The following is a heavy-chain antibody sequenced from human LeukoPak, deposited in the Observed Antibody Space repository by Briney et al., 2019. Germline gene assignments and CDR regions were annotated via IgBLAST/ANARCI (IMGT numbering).Heavy chain of an antibody. V-gene: IGHV1-69*05. CDR3: ALLIGAGTVSIGAFDI. CDR1: GGTFSGYA. Sequence: SVKVSCKASGGTFSGYAISWVRQAPGQGLEWMGGIIPIFGTANYAQKFQGRVTITTDESTSTAYMELSSLRSEDTAVYYCALLIGAGTVSIGAFDIWGQGTMVTVSS. J-gene: IGHJ3*02. CDR2: IIPIFGTA. D-gene: IGHD6-13*01.